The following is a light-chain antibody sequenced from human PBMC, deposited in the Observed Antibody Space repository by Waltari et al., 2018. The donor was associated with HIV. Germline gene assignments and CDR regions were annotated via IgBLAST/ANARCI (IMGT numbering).Light chain of an antibody. J-gene: IGLJ3*02. CDR2: DVS. Sequence: QSALTQPASVSGSPGQSITISCTGPSSDVGGYNYVSWYQQHPGKAPRLMIYDVSTRPSGVSDRFSGSKSGDTASLTIYGLQAEDEADYYCESYTSTSVWVFGGGTRLTVL. V-gene: IGLV2-14*03. CDR1: SSDVGGYNY. CDR3: ESYTSTSVWV.